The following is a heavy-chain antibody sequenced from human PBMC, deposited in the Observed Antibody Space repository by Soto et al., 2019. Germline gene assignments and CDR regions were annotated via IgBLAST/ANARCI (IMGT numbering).Heavy chain of an antibody. CDR1: GFTFSSYW. J-gene: IGHJ4*02. CDR3: ARDWGYSSSWYIY. Sequence: EVQLVESGGGLVQPGGSLRLSCAASGFTFSSYWMSWVRQAPGKGLEWVANIKQDGSEKYYVDSVKGRFTISRDNAKNSLYLQMNSLRAEDTAVYYCARDWGYSSSWYIYWGQGTLFTVSS. CDR2: IKQDGSEK. V-gene: IGHV3-7*01. D-gene: IGHD6-13*01.